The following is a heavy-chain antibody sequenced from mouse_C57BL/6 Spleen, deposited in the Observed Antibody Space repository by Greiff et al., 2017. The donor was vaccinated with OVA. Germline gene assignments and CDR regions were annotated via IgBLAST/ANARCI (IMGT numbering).Heavy chain of an antibody. CDR1: GYAFSSSW. CDR2: IYPGDGDT. J-gene: IGHJ4*01. D-gene: IGHD1-1*01. V-gene: IGHV1-82*01. CDR3: AYYGSSYVGIDYAMDY. Sequence: QVQLQQSGPELVKPGASVKISCKASGYAFSSSWMNWVKQRPGKGLEWIGRIYPGDGDTNSNGKFKGKATLTADKSSSTAYMQLSSLTSEDSAVYFCAYYGSSYVGIDYAMDYWGQGTSVTVSS.